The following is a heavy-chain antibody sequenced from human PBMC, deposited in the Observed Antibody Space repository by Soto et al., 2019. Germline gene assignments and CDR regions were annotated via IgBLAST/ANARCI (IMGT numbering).Heavy chain of an antibody. D-gene: IGHD6-13*01. J-gene: IGHJ4*02. CDR1: GYTFTSYG. V-gene: IGHV1-18*01. CDR2: ISAYNGNT. Sequence: GASVQVSCKASGYTFTSYGISWVRQAPGQGLEWMGWISAYNGNTNYAQKLQGRVTMTTDTSTSTAYMELRSLRSDDTAVYYCARDWSYYSSPMPGYWGQGTLVTVSS. CDR3: ARDWSYYSSPMPGY.